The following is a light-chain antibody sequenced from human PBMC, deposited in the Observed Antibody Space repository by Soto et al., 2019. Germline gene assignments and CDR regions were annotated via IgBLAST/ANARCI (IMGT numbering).Light chain of an antibody. J-gene: IGLJ7*01. V-gene: IGLV2-14*01. CDR2: EVS. Sequence: QSALTQPASVSGSPVQSITISCTGTSSDVGGYNYVSWYQQHPGKAPKLMIYEVSNRPSGVSNRFSGSKSGNTASLTISGLQAEDEADYYCSSYTSSSTLAVFGGGTQLTVL. CDR1: SSDVGGYNY. CDR3: SSYTSSSTLAV.